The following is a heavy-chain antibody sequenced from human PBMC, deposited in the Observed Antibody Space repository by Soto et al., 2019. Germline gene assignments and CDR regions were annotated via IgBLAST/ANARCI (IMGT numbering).Heavy chain of an antibody. CDR1: GGSFSGYY. V-gene: IGHV4-34*01. CDR3: ARGAGYDGYFDY. J-gene: IGHJ4*02. CDR2: INHSGST. D-gene: IGHD5-12*01. Sequence: PSETLSLTCAVYGGSFSGYYWSWIRQPPGKGLEWIGEINHSGSTNYNPSLKSRVTISVDTSKNQFSLKLSSVTAADTAVYYCARGAGYDGYFDYWGQGTLVTVSS.